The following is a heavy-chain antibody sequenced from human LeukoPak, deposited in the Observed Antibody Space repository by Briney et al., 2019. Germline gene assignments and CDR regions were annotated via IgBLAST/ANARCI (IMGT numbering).Heavy chain of an antibody. CDR3: ARNSRYYDSSGYYYTL. J-gene: IGHJ4*02. CDR1: GFTFSSYA. V-gene: IGHV3-23*01. CDR2: ISGSGGST. D-gene: IGHD3-22*01. Sequence: PGGSLRLSCAASGFTFSSYAMSWVRQAPGKGLEWVSAISGSGGSTYYADSVKGRFTISRDNSKNTLYLQMNSLRAEDTAEYYCARNSRYYDSSGYYYTLWGQGTLVTVSS.